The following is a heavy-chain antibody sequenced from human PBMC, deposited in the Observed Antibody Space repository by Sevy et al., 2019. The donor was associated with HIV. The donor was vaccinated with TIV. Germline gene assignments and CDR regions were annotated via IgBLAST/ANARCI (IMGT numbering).Heavy chain of an antibody. Sequence: GGSLRLSCAASGFTFDDYTMHWVRQAPGKGLEWVSLISWDGGSAYYADSVKGRFTMSRDNSKNSLYLQMNSLRTEDTALYYCAKETGVSFYFDYRGQGTLVTVSS. J-gene: IGHJ4*02. V-gene: IGHV3-43*01. CDR1: GFTFDDYT. CDR3: AKETGVSFYFDY. D-gene: IGHD3-10*01. CDR2: ISWDGGSA.